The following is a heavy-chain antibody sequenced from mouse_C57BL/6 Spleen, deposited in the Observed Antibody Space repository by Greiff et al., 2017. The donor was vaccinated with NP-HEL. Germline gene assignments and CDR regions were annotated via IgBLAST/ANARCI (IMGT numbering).Heavy chain of an antibody. J-gene: IGHJ3*01. CDR2: ISNGGGST. CDR3: ARPSGTSVFAY. D-gene: IGHD4-1*01. Sequence: EVMLVESGGGLVQPGGSLKLSCAASGFTFSDYYMYWVRQTPEKRLEWVAYISNGGGSTYYPDTVKGRFTISRDNAKNTLYLQMSRLKSEDTAMYYCARPSGTSVFAYWGQGTLVTVSA. CDR1: GFTFSDYY. V-gene: IGHV5-12*01.